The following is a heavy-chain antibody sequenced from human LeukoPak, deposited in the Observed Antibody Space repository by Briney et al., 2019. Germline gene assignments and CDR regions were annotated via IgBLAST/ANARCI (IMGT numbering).Heavy chain of an antibody. CDR1: GFTFSSHA. Sequence: GGSLGLSCAASGFTFSSHAMSWVRQAPEKGLEWVSIISSSGGTTYYADSVKGRFTISRDNSKNTLYLQMNSLRAEDTAVYYCAKGWNNMNVWGQGTTVTVSS. V-gene: IGHV3-23*01. CDR2: ISSSGGTT. D-gene: IGHD1/OR15-1a*01. CDR3: AKGWNNMNV. J-gene: IGHJ6*02.